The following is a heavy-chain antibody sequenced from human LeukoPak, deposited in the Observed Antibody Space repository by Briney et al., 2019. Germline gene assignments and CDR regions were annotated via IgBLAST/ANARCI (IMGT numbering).Heavy chain of an antibody. V-gene: IGHV3-23*01. CDR3: AKNSGYSYGLYYFDY. J-gene: IGHJ4*02. Sequence: GGSLRLSCTASGFVFRNYAMSWVRQAPGKGLEWVSSLISSGTTTYYADSVKGRFTISRDNSKNTVLLQMDSLRAEDSAMYYCAKNSGYSYGLYYFDYWGQGTRVTVSS. CDR2: LISSGTTT. D-gene: IGHD5-18*01. CDR1: GFVFRNYA.